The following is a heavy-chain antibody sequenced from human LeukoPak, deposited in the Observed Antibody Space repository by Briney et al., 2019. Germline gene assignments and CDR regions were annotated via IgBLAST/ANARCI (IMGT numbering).Heavy chain of an antibody. CDR2: ISNGKT. CDR1: GFTFSSYA. J-gene: IGHJ5*02. V-gene: IGHV3-23*01. Sequence: PGESLRLSCAASGFTFSSYAMSWVRQPPGKGLEWVAAISNGKTYYADSVRGRFAISRDDSTNTVYLHMNSLRDEDTALYHCVREAGYCAPVCVKTNWFDPWGQGTLVTVSS. CDR3: VREAGYCAPVCVKTNWFDP. D-gene: IGHD2-15*01.